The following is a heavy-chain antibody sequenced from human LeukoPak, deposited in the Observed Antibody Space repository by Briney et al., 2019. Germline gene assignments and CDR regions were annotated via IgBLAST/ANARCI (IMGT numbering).Heavy chain of an antibody. CDR1: GFTVSSNY. J-gene: IGHJ4*02. V-gene: IGHV3-66*01. Sequence: GGSLRLSCAASGFTVSSNYMSWVRQAPGKGLEWVSVIYSGGSTYYADSVKGRFTISRDNSKNTLYLQMNSLRAEDTAVYYCAKDRTEHPFDYWGQRTLVTVSS. D-gene: IGHD1-14*01. CDR2: IYSGGST. CDR3: AKDRTEHPFDY.